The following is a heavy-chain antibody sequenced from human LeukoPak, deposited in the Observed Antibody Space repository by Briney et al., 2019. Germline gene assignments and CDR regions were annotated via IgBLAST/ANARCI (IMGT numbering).Heavy chain of an antibody. V-gene: IGHV3-53*01. CDR2: IYSGGST. D-gene: IGHD3-10*02. CDR3: ARGTMFPYYFDY. CDR1: GFTVSSNY. Sequence: PGGSLRPSCAASGFTVSSNYMSWVRQAPGKGLEWVSVIYSGGSTYYADSVKGRFTISRDNSKNTLYLQMNSLRAEDTAVYYCARGTMFPYYFDYWGQGTLVTVSS. J-gene: IGHJ4*02.